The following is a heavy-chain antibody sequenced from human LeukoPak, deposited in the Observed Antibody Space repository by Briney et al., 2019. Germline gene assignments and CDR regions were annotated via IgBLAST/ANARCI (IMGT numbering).Heavy chain of an antibody. J-gene: IGHJ4*02. CDR2: IRYDESDK. D-gene: IGHD3-10*01. Sequence: PGGSLRLSCAASGFTFSSYGMHWIRQAPGKGLEWVAFIRYDESDKYYADSVKGRFTISRNNSKNTLYLQMISLRAEDTAVYYCAKDRSGSGTYYPDYWGQGTLVTVSS. CDR3: AKDRSGSGTYYPDY. CDR1: GFTFSSYG. V-gene: IGHV3-30*02.